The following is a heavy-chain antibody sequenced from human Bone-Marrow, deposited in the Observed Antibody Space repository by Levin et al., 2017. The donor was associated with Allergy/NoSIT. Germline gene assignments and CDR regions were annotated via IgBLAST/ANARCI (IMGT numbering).Heavy chain of an antibody. Sequence: ASVKVSCKGSGYTFGDYWIAWVRQKPGKGLEWMGIIYPGDSDTRYSPSFKGQVTISADKSTSTAYLQWRSLKASDTATYYCARSIFGVVGFDWFDPWGQGTLLIVSS. CDR1: GYTFGDYW. CDR2: IYPGDSDT. CDR3: ARSIFGVVGFDWFDP. V-gene: IGHV5-51*01. D-gene: IGHD3-3*02. J-gene: IGHJ5*02.